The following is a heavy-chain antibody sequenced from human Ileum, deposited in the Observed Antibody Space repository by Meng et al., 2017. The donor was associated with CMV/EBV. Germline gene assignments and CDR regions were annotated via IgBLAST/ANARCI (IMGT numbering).Heavy chain of an antibody. CDR3: ARDRSGDNIVVPAAMDAFDI. CDR2: ISVDNGNT. Sequence: ASVKVSCKASGYSFVNYGISWVRQAPGQGLEWVGWISVDNGNTNHAQKVRGRVTMTTDASTSTAYMELRNLKRDDTAVYYCARDRSGDNIVVPAAMDAFDIWGQGTPVTVSS. D-gene: IGHD2-2*01. CDR1: GYSFVNYG. J-gene: IGHJ3*02. V-gene: IGHV1-18*01.